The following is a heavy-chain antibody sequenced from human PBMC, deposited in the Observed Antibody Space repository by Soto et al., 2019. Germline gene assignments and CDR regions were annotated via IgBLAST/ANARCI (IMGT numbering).Heavy chain of an antibody. CDR3: ARAGGDYRSGWFDP. CDR2: IYYSGSS. CDR1: GGSVSSPESY. J-gene: IGHJ5*02. Sequence: SETLSLTCTVSGGSVSSPESYWSWIRQSPGKGLEWIGYIYYSGSSDYNPSLKSRFTISLDTSKNQFYLKLNSVTAADTAVYYCARAGGDYRSGWFDPWGQGALVTVSS. V-gene: IGHV4-30-4*01. D-gene: IGHD4-17*01.